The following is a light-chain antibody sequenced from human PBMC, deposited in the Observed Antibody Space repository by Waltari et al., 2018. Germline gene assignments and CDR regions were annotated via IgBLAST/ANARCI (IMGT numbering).Light chain of an antibody. Sequence: SYELSQPPSVSESPGQTASITCSGEEVGNEVVSWYQQKPGQSPVLVLYQDNRRPSGIPERFSGSNSGNTATLTISGTQAMDEADYDCQAWDSTTVVFGGGTKLTVL. CDR2: QDN. J-gene: IGLJ2*01. CDR1: EVGNEV. CDR3: QAWDSTTVV. V-gene: IGLV3-1*01.